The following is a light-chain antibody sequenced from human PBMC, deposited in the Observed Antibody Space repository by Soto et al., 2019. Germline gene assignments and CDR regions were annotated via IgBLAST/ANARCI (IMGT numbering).Light chain of an antibody. CDR2: EAS. CDR1: HDISTY. V-gene: IGKV1-9*01. Sequence: DIQLTQSPSRLSSSVGDVFTITCRASHDISTYLAWYQQKPGKAPKLMIYEASTLQSGVPSRFSGSGSGTEFTLTISGLLPEDFATYHCQQLNTLPFTFGQGTRLEIK. CDR3: QQLNTLPFT. J-gene: IGKJ5*01.